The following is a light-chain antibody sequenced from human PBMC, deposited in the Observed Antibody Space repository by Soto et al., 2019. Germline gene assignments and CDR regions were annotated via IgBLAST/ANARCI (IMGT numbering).Light chain of an antibody. V-gene: IGKV1-9*01. CDR3: QQLNSYPLT. Sequence: IQLTQSPSSLSASVGDRVTITCRASQSISSYLAWYQQKPGKAPKLLIYAASTLQSGVPPRFSGSGSGTDFTLTISSLQPEDFATYYCQQLNSYPLTFGQGTKVEIK. CDR2: AAS. CDR1: QSISSY. J-gene: IGKJ1*01.